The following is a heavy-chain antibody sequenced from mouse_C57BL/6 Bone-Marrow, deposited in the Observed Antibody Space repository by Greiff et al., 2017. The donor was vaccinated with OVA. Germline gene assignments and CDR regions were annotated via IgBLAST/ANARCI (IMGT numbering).Heavy chain of an antibody. CDR2: IYPGDGDT. Sequence: QVQLKQSGPELVKPGASVKISCKASGYAFSSSWMNWVKQRPGKGLEWIGRIYPGDGDTNYNGKFKGKATLTADKSSSTAYMQLSSLTSEDSAVYFCARFSNSAMDYWGQGTSVTVSS. CDR1: GYAFSSSW. CDR3: ARFSNSAMDY. J-gene: IGHJ4*01. D-gene: IGHD2-5*01. V-gene: IGHV1-82*01.